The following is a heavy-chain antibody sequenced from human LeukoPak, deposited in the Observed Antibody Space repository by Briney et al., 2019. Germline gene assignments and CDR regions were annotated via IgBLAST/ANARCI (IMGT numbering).Heavy chain of an antibody. D-gene: IGHD4-11*01. V-gene: IGHV4-34*01. CDR3: ARWGGRTVTPYYYYGMDV. CDR2: INHSGST. J-gene: IGHJ6*02. CDR1: GGSFSGYY. Sequence: SETLSLTCAVYGGSFSGYYWSWIRQPPGKGLEWIGEINHSGSTNYNPSLKSRVTISVDTSKNQFSLRLSSVTAADTAVYYCARWGGRTVTPYYYYGMDVWGQGTTVTVSS.